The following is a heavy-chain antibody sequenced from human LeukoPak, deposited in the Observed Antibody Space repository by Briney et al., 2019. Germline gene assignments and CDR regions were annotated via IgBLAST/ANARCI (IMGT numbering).Heavy chain of an antibody. J-gene: IGHJ4*02. CDR3: AREAAAAY. Sequence: ASVKVSCKASGGTFSSYAISWVRQAPGQGLEWMGGIIPIFGTANYAQKFQGRVTITADESTSTAYMELRSLRSDDTAVYYCAREAAAAYWGQGTLVTVSS. CDR1: GGTFSSYA. V-gene: IGHV1-69*13. CDR2: IIPIFGTA. D-gene: IGHD6-13*01.